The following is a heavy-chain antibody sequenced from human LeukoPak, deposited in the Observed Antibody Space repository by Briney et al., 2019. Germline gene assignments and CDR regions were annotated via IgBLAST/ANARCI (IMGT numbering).Heavy chain of an antibody. CDR3: ARGPYSYDSSGAFDI. Sequence: SETLSLTCSVSGGSISSSNYYWSWIRQPAGKGLEWIGRISSSGSTNYNPSLKSRVTISVDTSKNQFSLKLSSVTAADTAVYFCARGPYSYDSSGAFDIWGQGTMVTVSS. V-gene: IGHV4-61*02. CDR1: GGSISSSNYY. CDR2: ISSSGST. D-gene: IGHD3-22*01. J-gene: IGHJ3*02.